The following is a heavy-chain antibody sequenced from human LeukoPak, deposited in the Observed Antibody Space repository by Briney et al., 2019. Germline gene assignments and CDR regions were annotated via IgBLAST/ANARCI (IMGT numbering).Heavy chain of an antibody. CDR3: ARGGAVAVPDWYFDL. D-gene: IGHD6-19*01. CDR2: IYYSGST. J-gene: IGHJ2*01. CDR1: GGSISSSSYY. V-gene: IGHV4-39*07. Sequence: SETLSLTCTVSGGSISSSSYYWGWFRQPPGKGLEWIGSIYYSGSTYYNPSLKSRVTISVDTSKNQFSLKLSSVTAADTAVYYCARGGAVAVPDWYFDLWGRGTLVTVSS.